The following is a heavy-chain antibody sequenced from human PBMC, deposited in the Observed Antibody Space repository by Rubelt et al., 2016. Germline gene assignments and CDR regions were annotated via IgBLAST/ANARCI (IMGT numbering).Heavy chain of an antibody. D-gene: IGHD3-22*01. CDR1: GGTFSSYA. V-gene: IGHV1-69*04. Sequence: QVQLVQSGAEVKKPGSSVKVSCKASGGTFSSYAISWVRQAPGQGLEWMGRIIPILGIANYAQKFQGRVTITADKSTSTAYMRLSSLRSEDTAVYYCAKGSDYYDSSGEAFDIWGQGTMVTVSS. CDR2: IIPILGIA. J-gene: IGHJ3*02. CDR3: AKGSDYYDSSGEAFDI.